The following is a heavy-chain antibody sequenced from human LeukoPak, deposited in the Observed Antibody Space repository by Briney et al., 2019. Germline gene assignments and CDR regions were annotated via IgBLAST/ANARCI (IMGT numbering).Heavy chain of an antibody. J-gene: IGHJ3*02. CDR2: ISGSGGST. V-gene: IGHV3-23*01. CDR1: GFPFSSYA. D-gene: IGHD2-15*01. Sequence: VGSLRLSCAASGFPFSSYAMSWVRQAPGTGLERVSAISGSGGSTYYADSVKGRFTISRDNSRNTLYLQMNSLRAEDTAVYYCAKLWAVVAATGAFDIWGQGTMVTVSS. CDR3: AKLWAVVAATGAFDI.